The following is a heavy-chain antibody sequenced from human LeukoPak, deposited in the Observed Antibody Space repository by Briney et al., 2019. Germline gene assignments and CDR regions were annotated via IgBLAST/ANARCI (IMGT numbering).Heavy chain of an antibody. CDR1: GSTFSSYS. V-gene: IGHV3-21*01. J-gene: IGHJ6*04. Sequence: PGGSLRLSCAASGSTFSSYSMNWVRQAPGKGLEWVSSISSRSSYIYYADSVKGRFTISRDNAKNSLYLQMNSLRAEDTAVYYCARCEYYDILTGMGYGMDVWGKGTTVTVSS. CDR3: ARCEYYDILTGMGYGMDV. D-gene: IGHD3-9*01. CDR2: ISSRSSYI.